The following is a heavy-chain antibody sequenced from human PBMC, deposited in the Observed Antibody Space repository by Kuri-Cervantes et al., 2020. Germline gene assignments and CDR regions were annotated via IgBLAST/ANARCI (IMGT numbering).Heavy chain of an antibody. CDR3: ARGPVVYEFDP. V-gene: IGHV4-59*01. J-gene: IGHJ5*02. CDR2: ISYSGST. CDR1: GGSIINYY. D-gene: IGHD2-8*01. Sequence: SQTLSLTCAVSGGSIINYYWGWIRQPPGKGLEWIGYISYSGSTNYNPSLKSRVTISVDTSKNQFSLKLSSVTAADTAVYYCARGPVVYEFDPWGQGTLVTVSS.